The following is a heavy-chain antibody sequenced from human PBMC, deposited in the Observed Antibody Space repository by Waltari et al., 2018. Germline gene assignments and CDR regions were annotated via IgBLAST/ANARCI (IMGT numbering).Heavy chain of an antibody. V-gene: IGHV4-4*01. CDR3: ARDRGRGIYLDS. CDR1: W. CDR2: VHRTGRT. Sequence: WWSWVRQSPVKGLELIGQVHRTGRTNYSPSFEGRVTVSIDTTNIHFSLKMTFATAADTAIYFCARDRGRGIYLDSWGQGILVTVSP. D-gene: IGHD2-15*01. J-gene: IGHJ4*02.